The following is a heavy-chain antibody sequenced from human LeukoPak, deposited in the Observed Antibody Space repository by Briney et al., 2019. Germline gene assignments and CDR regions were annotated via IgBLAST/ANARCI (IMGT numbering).Heavy chain of an antibody. V-gene: IGHV4-34*01. Sequence: SETLSLTCTVSGGSISSYYWSWIRQPPGKGLEWIGEINHSGSTNYNPSLKSRVTISVDTSKNQFSLKLSSVTAADTAVYYCARHVDYWGQGTLVTVSS. CDR2: INHSGST. J-gene: IGHJ4*02. CDR1: GGSISSYY. CDR3: ARHVDY.